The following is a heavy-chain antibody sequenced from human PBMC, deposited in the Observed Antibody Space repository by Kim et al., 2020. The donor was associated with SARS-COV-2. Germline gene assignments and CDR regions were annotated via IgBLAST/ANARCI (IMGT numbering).Heavy chain of an antibody. V-gene: IGHV4-30-4*01. D-gene: IGHD3-16*01. Sequence: YYRRSTSYNPPLKRRVTISVDSAKNQFSLKRSAVTAADTAVYYCTRGVRIWGQGTLVTVSS. CDR3: TRGVRI. J-gene: IGHJ4*02. CDR2: YYRRST.